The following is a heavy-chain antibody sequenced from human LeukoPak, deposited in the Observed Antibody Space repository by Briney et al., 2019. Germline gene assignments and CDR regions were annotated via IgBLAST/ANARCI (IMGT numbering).Heavy chain of an antibody. Sequence: SETLSLTCTVSGGSVNSDSFYWTWIRQPPGKGLEYIGSIYYSGSTSYNPSLKSRVTISVDTSKNQFSLKLNSMTATDTAVFYCARHSAGDGIDYWGQGTLVTVSS. V-gene: IGHV4-39*01. D-gene: IGHD7-27*01. J-gene: IGHJ4*02. CDR2: IYYSGST. CDR3: ARHSAGDGIDY. CDR1: GGSVNSDSFY.